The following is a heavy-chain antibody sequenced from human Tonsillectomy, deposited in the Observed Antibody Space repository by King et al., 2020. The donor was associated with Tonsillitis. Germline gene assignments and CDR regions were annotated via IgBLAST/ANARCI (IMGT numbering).Heavy chain of an antibody. CDR2: ISGDGGST. D-gene: IGHD4-17*01. Sequence: DVQLVESGGGVVQPGGSLRLSCAASGLTFDDYAMHWVRQAPGKGLEWVSLISGDGGSTYYADSVKGRFTISRDNSKNSLYLQMNSLGTDDTALYYCAKDNVDGDYWAAAFDIWGQGTMVTVSS. V-gene: IGHV3-43*02. J-gene: IGHJ3*02. CDR1: GLTFDDYA. CDR3: AKDNVDGDYWAAAFDI.